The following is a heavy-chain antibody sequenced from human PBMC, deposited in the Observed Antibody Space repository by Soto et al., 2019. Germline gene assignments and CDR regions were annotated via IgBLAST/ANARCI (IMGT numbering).Heavy chain of an antibody. CDR3: AKPLKYYYDALDY. V-gene: IGHV3-23*01. CDR2: ISGSGGST. J-gene: IGHJ4*02. Sequence: GGSLRLSCADSGFTFSSYAMSWVRQAPGKGLEWVSAISGSGGSTYYADSVKGRFTISRDNSKNTLYLQMNSLRAEDTAVYYCAKPLKYYYDALDYWGQGTLVTVSS. D-gene: IGHD3-22*01. CDR1: GFTFSSYA.